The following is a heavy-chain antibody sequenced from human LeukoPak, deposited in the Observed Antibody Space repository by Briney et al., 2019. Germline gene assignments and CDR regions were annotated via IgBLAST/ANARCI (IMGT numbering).Heavy chain of an antibody. V-gene: IGHV4-34*01. J-gene: IGHJ3*02. CDR2: INQSGST. CDR3: ARTNYAGGAFDI. Sequence: SETLSLTCAVYGGSFSGYYWSWIRQPPGKGLEWIGEINQSGSTNYNPSLKSRVTISVDTSKNQFSLKLSSVTAADTAVYYCARTNYAGGAFDIWGQGTMVTVSS. CDR1: GGSFSGYY. D-gene: IGHD2-2*01.